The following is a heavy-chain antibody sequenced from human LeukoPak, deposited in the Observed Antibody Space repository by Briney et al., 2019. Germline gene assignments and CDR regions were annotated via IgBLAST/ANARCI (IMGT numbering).Heavy chain of an antibody. V-gene: IGHV1-2*02. J-gene: IGHJ4*02. Sequence: GASVKVSCKASGYTFTRYYMHWVRQAPGQGLEWMGGINPNSGGTNYAQKFQGRVTMTRDTSISTAYMELSRLRSDDTAVYYCARGKDTAMVPYYVDYLGQGALVTVSS. CDR1: GYTFTRYY. CDR3: ARGKDTAMVPYYVDY. D-gene: IGHD5-18*01. CDR2: INPNSGGT.